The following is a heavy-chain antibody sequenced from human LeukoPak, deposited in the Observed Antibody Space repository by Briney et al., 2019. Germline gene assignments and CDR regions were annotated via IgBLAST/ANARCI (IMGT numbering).Heavy chain of an antibody. CDR1: GFTFSSYS. CDR2: ISSSSSYI. J-gene: IGHJ4*02. CDR3: ARDPYNISGYPFDY. D-gene: IGHD3-22*01. V-gene: IGHV3-21*01. Sequence: PGGSLRLSCAASGFTFSSYSMNWVRQAPGKGLEWVSSISSSSSYIYYADSVKGRFTISRDNAKNSLYLQMNSLRTEDTSIYYCARDPYNISGYPFDYWGQGTLITVSS.